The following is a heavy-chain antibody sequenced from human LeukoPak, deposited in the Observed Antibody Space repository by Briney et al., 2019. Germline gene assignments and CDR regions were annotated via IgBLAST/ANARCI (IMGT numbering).Heavy chain of an antibody. CDR1: GFTFSSYA. J-gene: IGHJ4*02. D-gene: IGHD3-10*01. V-gene: IGHV3-23*01. CDR2: ISGSGGST. Sequence: GSLILSCAASGFTFSSYAMSWVGQAPGKGLEWVAAISGSGGSTYYADSVKGRFTISRDNSKNTLYLQMNSLRAEDTAVYYCAKGMVRGVILKGFDYWGQGTLVTVSS. CDR3: AKGMVRGVILKGFDY.